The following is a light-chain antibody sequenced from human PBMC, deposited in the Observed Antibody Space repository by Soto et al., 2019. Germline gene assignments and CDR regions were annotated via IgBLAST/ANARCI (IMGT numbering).Light chain of an antibody. CDR3: QRYNSYSTFGPAT. CDR2: SAS. Sequence: DIQMTQSPSTLSASVGDRVTITCRASQSISTWLAWYQQKPGKAPKLLIYSASDLESGVPSRFSGSGFGTEFTLTITSLQPDDFATYYCQRYNSYSTFGPATFGQGTKVEIK. CDR1: QSISTW. J-gene: IGKJ1*01. V-gene: IGKV1-5*03.